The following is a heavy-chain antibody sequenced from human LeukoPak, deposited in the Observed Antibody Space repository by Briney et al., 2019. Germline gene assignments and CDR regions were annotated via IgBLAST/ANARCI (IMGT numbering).Heavy chain of an antibody. D-gene: IGHD1-26*01. J-gene: IGHJ4*02. V-gene: IGHV3-48*03. CDR1: GFTFSSYE. CDR2: ISSSGSTI. Sequence: GGSLRLSCAASGFTFSSYEMNWVRQAPGKGLEWVSYISSSGSTIYYADSVKGRFTTSRDNAKNSLYLQVNSLRDEDTAVYYCARNPSRVGIDYWGQGTLVTVSS. CDR3: ARNPSRVGIDY.